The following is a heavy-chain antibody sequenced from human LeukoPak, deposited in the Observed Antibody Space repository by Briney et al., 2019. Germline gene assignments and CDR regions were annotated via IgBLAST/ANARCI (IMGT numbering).Heavy chain of an antibody. J-gene: IGHJ4*02. V-gene: IGHV3-23*01. CDR1: GFTFSSYA. Sequence: GGSLRLSCAASGFTFSSYAMSWVRQAPGKGLEWVSTILISGTAFYADSVKGRFTISRDNSKNTLYLQMNSLRAEDTAVYYCARGEAFTYYDFWSGYFKACTFDYWGQGTLVTVSS. CDR3: ARGEAFTYYDFWSGYFKACTFDY. CDR2: ILISGTA. D-gene: IGHD3-3*01.